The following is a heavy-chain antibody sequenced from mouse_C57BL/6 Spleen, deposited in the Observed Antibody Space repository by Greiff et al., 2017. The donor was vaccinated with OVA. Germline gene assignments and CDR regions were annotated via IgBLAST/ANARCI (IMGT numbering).Heavy chain of an antibody. Sequence: VKLQQSGPGLVQPSQSLSITCTVSGFSLTSYGVHWVRQSPGKGLEWLGVIWRGGSTDYNAAFMSRLSITKDNSKRQVFFQMNSLQAADTAIYYCASATMVTSVFDYWGQGTTLTVSS. CDR2: IWRGGST. CDR3: ASATMVTSVFDY. D-gene: IGHD2-2*01. J-gene: IGHJ2*01. CDR1: GFSLTSYG. V-gene: IGHV2-5*01.